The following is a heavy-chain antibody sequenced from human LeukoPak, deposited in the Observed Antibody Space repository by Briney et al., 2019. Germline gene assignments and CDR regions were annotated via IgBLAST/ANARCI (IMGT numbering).Heavy chain of an antibody. J-gene: IGHJ4*02. CDR1: GFTFGDYA. CDR2: IRSKAYGGTT. Sequence: QTGGSLRLSCTASGFTFGDYAMSWFRQAPGKGLEWVGFIRSKAYGGTTEYAASVKGRFTISRDDSKSIAYLQMNSLKTEDTAVYYYTRDFAYRSGYYLELYWGQGTLVTVSS. V-gene: IGHV3-49*03. CDR3: TRDFAYRSGYYLELY. D-gene: IGHD3-22*01.